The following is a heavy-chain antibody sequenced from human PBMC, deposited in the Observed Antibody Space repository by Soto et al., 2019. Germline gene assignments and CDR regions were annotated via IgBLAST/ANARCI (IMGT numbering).Heavy chain of an antibody. CDR2: IKQDGSEK. Sequence: GGSLRLSCAASGFTFSSYWMSWVRQAPGKGLEWVANIKQDGSEKYYVDSVKGRFTISRDNAKNSLYLQMNSLRAEDTAVYYCAREGCRSTSCYKGSNWFDPWGQGTLVTVSS. J-gene: IGHJ5*02. D-gene: IGHD2-2*02. CDR3: AREGCRSTSCYKGSNWFDP. V-gene: IGHV3-7*01. CDR1: GFTFSSYW.